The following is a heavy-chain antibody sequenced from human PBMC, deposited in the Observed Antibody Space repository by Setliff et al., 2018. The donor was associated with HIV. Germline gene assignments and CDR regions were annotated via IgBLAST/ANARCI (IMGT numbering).Heavy chain of an antibody. V-gene: IGHV3-74*01. CDR3: ARHSDWYGNDAFDI. CDR1: GFIFSNYW. CDR2: INSDGSSI. D-gene: IGHD6-19*01. Sequence: PGESLKISCAASGFIFSNYWMHWVRQAPGKGLVWVSRINSDGSSISYADSVKGRFTISRDNAKNTLYLQMNSLRGEDTAVYYCARHSDWYGNDAFDIWGQGTRVTVSS. J-gene: IGHJ3*02.